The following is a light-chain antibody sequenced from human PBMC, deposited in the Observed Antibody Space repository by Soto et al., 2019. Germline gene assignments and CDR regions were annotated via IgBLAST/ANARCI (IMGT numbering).Light chain of an antibody. Sequence: EIVMTQSPGTLSVSPGERATLSCRASQSISGNLVWYQQKPGQAPRLLIYGASSRATGIPDRFSGSGSGTDFTLTISRLEPEDFAVYYCQQYGSSKWTFGQGTKVEIK. V-gene: IGKV3-20*01. J-gene: IGKJ1*01. CDR1: QSISGN. CDR3: QQYGSSKWT. CDR2: GAS.